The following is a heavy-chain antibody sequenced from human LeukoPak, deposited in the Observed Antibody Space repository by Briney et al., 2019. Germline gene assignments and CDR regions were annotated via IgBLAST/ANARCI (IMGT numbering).Heavy chain of an antibody. J-gene: IGHJ5*02. Sequence: GGSLRLSCAASGFTVRDGYMSWVRQAPGKRLEWLAFIYVSGTTFYAASVKGRFTISRDNSKNTLYMQMNSLRAEDTAVYYCARGEKYYYGSGTQGTWFDPWGQGTLVTVSS. D-gene: IGHD3-10*01. CDR2: IYVSGTT. CDR1: GFTVRDGY. V-gene: IGHV3-53*01. CDR3: ARGEKYYYGSGTQGTWFDP.